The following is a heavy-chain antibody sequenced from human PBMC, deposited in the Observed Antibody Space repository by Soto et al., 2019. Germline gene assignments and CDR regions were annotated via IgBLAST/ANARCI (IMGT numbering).Heavy chain of an antibody. CDR1: GCIYSSYG. CDR2: ISYDGSEK. V-gene: IGHV3-30*18. J-gene: IGHJ1*01. Sequence: PVGSLRLSCTASGCIYSSYGMHWVRQAPGKGLEWVTLISYDGSEKYYADSVKGRFSISRDNSKNTLYLQMNSLRADDSAVYYCAKDSSNRRPFQFWCQGTQLSGST. CDR3: AKDSSNRRPFQF. D-gene: IGHD2-2*01.